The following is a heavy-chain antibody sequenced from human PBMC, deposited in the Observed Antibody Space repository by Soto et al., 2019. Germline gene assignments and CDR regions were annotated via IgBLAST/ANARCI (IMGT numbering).Heavy chain of an antibody. V-gene: IGHV1-18*01. CDR2: ISAYNGNT. CDR3: ARVGDDYIWGSYRPDVDY. CDR1: GYTFTSYG. J-gene: IGHJ4*02. D-gene: IGHD3-16*02. Sequence: QVQLVQSGAEVKKPGASVKVSCKASGYTFTSYGISWVRQAPGQGLEWMGWISAYNGNTNYAQKLQGRVTMTTDTSTSTAYRELRSLRSDDTAVYYCARVGDDYIWGSYRPDVDYWGQGTLVTVSS.